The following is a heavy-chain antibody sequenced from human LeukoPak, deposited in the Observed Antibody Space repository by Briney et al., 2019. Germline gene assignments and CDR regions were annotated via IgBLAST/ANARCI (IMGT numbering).Heavy chain of an antibody. CDR3: ARGSRDGYNLASAFDI. J-gene: IGHJ3*02. V-gene: IGHV3-66*01. CDR1: GFTLSNAW. CDR2: IYSGGST. Sequence: GGSLRLSCAASGFTLSNAWMSWVRQAPGKGLEWVSVIYSGGSTYYADSVKGRFTISRDNSKNTLYLQMNSLRAEDTAVYYCARGSRDGYNLASAFDIWGQGTMVTVSS. D-gene: IGHD5-24*01.